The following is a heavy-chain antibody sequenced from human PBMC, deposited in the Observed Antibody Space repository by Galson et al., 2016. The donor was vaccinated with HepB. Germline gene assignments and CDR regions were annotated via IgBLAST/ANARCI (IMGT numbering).Heavy chain of an antibody. J-gene: IGHJ3*02. V-gene: IGHV1-18*04. CDR3: VKTSGGWPPFFDI. CDR2: ISAYNFKT. Sequence: SVKVSCKASGYTFTSYYVTWVRQAPGQGLEWMGWISAYNFKTNYARNLQGRVTMTADTSTNTAYMEVRRLRSDDTAMYYCVKTSGGWPPFFDIWGKGTMVTVSS. D-gene: IGHD6-19*01. CDR1: GYTFTSYY.